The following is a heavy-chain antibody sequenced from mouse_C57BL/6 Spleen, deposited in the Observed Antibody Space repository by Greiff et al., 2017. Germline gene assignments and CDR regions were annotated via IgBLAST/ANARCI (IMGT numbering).Heavy chain of an antibody. V-gene: IGHV3-6*01. D-gene: IGHD2-4*01. CDR2: ISDDGSN. CDR3: ARGRYNDYDLDY. J-gene: IGHJ2*01. Sequence: EVKLMESGPGLVKPSQSLSLTCSVTGYSITSGYYWNWIRQFPGNKLEWMGNISDDGSNNDNPSLKNRISITRDTSKNQFFMKLNSVTTEDTATYYCARGRYNDYDLDYWGQGTTRTVSS. CDR1: GYSITSGYY.